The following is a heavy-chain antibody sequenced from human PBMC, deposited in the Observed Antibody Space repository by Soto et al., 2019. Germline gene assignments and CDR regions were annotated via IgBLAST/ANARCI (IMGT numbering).Heavy chain of an antibody. CDR2: IYPGDSDT. D-gene: IGHD3-10*01. J-gene: IGHJ6*02. CDR1: GYSFTSYW. CDR3: ARGGRVRGVIYYYYGMDV. Sequence: GESLKISCKGSGYSFTSYWIGWVRQMPGKGLEWMGIIYPGDSDTRYSPSFQGQVTISADKSISTAYLQWSSLKASDTAMYYCARGGRVRGVIYYYYGMDVWGQGTTVTVS. V-gene: IGHV5-51*01.